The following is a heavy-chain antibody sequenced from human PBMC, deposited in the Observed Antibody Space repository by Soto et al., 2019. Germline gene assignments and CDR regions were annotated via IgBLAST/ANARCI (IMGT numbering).Heavy chain of an antibody. CDR2: VSHDGRNT. Sequence: VQLVESGGGVVQPGRSLRLSCAASGFTFSDYAMHWVRQAPGKGLEWVVIVSHDGRNTHYADSVKARFTIPRDSSKNMVSLEMTSLRAADTAFYYCAKGGRQWLVTSDFNYWGQGALVTVSS. J-gene: IGHJ4*02. D-gene: IGHD6-19*01. CDR1: GFTFSDYA. CDR3: AKGGRQWLVTSDFNY. V-gene: IGHV3-30*18.